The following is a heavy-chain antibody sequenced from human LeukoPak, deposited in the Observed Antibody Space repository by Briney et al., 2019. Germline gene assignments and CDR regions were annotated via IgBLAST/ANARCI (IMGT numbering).Heavy chain of an antibody. CDR1: GGSISSYY. CDR3: AREAVGATPDY. J-gene: IGHJ4*02. V-gene: IGHV4-59*01. D-gene: IGHD1-26*01. Sequence: SETLSPTCTVSGGSISSYYWSWIRQPPGKGLEWIGYIFYSGSTNYNPSLKSRVTISVDTSKNQFSLKLSSVPAADTAVYYCAREAVGATPDYWGQGTLVTVSS. CDR2: IFYSGST.